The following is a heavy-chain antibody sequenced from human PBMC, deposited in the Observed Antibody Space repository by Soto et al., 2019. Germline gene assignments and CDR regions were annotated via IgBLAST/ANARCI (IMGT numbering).Heavy chain of an antibody. CDR3: ARDPERYGMDV. J-gene: IGHJ6*02. D-gene: IGHD1-1*01. CDR1: GGTFSSYA. CDR2: IIPIFGTA. V-gene: IGHV1-69*06. Sequence: GASVKVSCKASGGTFSSYAISRVRQAPGQGLEWMGGIIPIFGTANYAQKFQGRVTITADKSTSTAYMELSSLRSEDTAVYYCARDPERYGMDVWGQGTTVTVSS.